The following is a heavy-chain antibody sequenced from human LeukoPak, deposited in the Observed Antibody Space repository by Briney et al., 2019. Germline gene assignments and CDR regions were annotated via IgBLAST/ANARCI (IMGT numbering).Heavy chain of an antibody. CDR2: IYHSGST. CDR3: ARARLGYSTLFDY. D-gene: IGHD4-23*01. CDR1: GGSISSGGYS. J-gene: IGHJ4*02. Sequence: PSETLSLTCAVSGGSISSGGYSWSWIRQPPGKGLEWIGYIYHSGSTYYNPSLKSRVTISVDRSKNQFSLKLSSVTAADTAVYYCARARLGYSTLFDYWGQGTLVTVSS. V-gene: IGHV4-30-2*01.